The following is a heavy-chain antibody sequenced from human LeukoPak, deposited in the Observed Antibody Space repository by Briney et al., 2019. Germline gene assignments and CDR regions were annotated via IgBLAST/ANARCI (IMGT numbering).Heavy chain of an antibody. D-gene: IGHD2-2*01. J-gene: IGHJ5*02. CDR2: ISAYNGNT. Sequence: ASVKVSCKASGYTFTSYGISWVRQAPGQRLEWMGWISAYNGNTNYAQKLQGRVTMTTDTSTSTAYMELRSLRSDDTAVYYCARDRDYCSSTSCYADNWFDPWGQGTLVTVSS. CDR3: ARDRDYCSSTSCYADNWFDP. V-gene: IGHV1-18*01. CDR1: GYTFTSYG.